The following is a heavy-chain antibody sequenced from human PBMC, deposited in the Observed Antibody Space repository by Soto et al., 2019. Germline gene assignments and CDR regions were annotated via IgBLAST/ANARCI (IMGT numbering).Heavy chain of an antibody. Sequence: QLQLQESGPGLVKPSETLSLTCTVSSGSISSTNYYWGWIRQPPGKGLEWIGTIHYSGYTYYNPSLKNRVTISVDASKNHFWMKLTYVTAADAAIYYCGGPVGVVQQLVHGAFDIWGQGTLVTVSP. CDR1: SGSISSTNYY. D-gene: IGHD6-13*01. CDR2: IHYSGYT. CDR3: GGPVGVVQQLVHGAFDI. J-gene: IGHJ3*02. V-gene: IGHV4-39*02.